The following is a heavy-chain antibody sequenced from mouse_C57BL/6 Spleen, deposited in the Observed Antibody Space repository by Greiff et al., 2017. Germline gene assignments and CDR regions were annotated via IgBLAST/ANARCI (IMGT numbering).Heavy chain of an antibody. V-gene: IGHV5-12*01. CDR2: ISNGGGST. Sequence: LVESGGGLVQPGGSLKLSCAASGFTFSDYYMYWVRQTPEKRLEWVAYISNGGGSTYYPDTVKGRFTISRDNAKNTLYLQMSRLKSEDTAMYYCARLGPTDFYFDYWGQGTTLTVSS. J-gene: IGHJ2*01. CDR1: GFTFSDYY. CDR3: ARLGPTDFYFDY.